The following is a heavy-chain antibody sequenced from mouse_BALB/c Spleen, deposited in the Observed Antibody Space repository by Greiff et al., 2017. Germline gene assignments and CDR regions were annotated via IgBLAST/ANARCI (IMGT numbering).Heavy chain of an antibody. CDR1: GYTFTDYW. J-gene: IGHJ4*01. D-gene: IGHD1-1*01. V-gene: IGHV1-69*01. CDR2: IDTSDSYT. Sequence: QVQLQQPGAELVMPGASVKMSCKASGYTFTDYWMPWVKQRPGQGLEWIGAIDTSDSYTSYNQKFKGKATLTVDESSSTAYMQLSSLTSEDSAVYYCARDYYGSSSYYYAMDDWGQGTSVTVSS. CDR3: ARDYYGSSSYYYAMDD.